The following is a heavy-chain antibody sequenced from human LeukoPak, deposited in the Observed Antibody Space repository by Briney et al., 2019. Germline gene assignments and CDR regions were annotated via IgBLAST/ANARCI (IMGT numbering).Heavy chain of an antibody. CDR1: GFTFSSYS. CDR3: ASAMARGVITLPFDY. CDR2: ISSSSSYM. Sequence: GGSLRLSCAASGFTFSSYSMNWVRQAPGKGLEWVSSISSSSSYMYYADSVKGRFTISRDNAKNSLYLQLNSLGGEDTAVYYCASAMARGVITLPFDYWGQGTLVTVSS. J-gene: IGHJ4*02. V-gene: IGHV3-21*01. D-gene: IGHD3-10*01.